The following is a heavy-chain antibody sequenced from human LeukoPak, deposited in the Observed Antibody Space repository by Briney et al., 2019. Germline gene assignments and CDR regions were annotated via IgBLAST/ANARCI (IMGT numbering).Heavy chain of an antibody. CDR2: ISSSSSYI. D-gene: IGHD3-22*01. Sequence: GGSLRLSCAASGFTFSSYSMNWVRQAPGKGLEWVSSISSSSSYIYYADSVKGRFTISRDNAKNSLYLQMNSLRAEDTAVYYCARHRQPDYDSSGYYLPLDAFDIWGQGTMVTVSS. J-gene: IGHJ3*02. CDR1: GFTFSSYS. CDR3: ARHRQPDYDSSGYYLPLDAFDI. V-gene: IGHV3-21*01.